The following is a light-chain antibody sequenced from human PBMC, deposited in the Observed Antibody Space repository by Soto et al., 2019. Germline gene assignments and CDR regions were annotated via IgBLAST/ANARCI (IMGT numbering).Light chain of an antibody. CDR1: KLGSKY. CDR2: QDS. J-gene: IGLJ2*01. CDR3: QAWDSSTKDVV. Sequence: SYELTQPPSVSVSPGQTASIPCSGDKLGSKYVSWYQQKPGQSPVVVIYQDSKRPSGIPERFSGSNSGITATLTISGTQAMDEADYYCQAWDSSTKDVVFGGGTKVTVL. V-gene: IGLV3-1*01.